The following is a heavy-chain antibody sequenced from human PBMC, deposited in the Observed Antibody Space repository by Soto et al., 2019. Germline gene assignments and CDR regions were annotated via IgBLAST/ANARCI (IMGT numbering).Heavy chain of an antibody. CDR1: GFTFRSYA. CDR3: AKGTGHCSSTSCTDY. CDR2: ISGSGGST. D-gene: IGHD2-2*01. J-gene: IGHJ4*02. V-gene: IGHV3-23*01. Sequence: EVQLLESGGGLVQPGGSLRLSCAASGFTFRSYAMSWVRQAPGKGLEWVSAISGSGGSTYYADSVKGRFTISRDNSKNTLYLQMNSLRAEDTAVYYCAKGTGHCSSTSCTDYWGQGTLVTVSS.